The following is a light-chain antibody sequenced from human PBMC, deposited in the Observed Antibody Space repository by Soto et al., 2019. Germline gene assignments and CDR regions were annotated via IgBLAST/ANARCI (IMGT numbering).Light chain of an antibody. CDR2: DAS. CDR3: QQRSNSPPWIT. J-gene: IGKJ5*01. CDR1: QSLSSSY. Sequence: EIVLTQSPGTLSLSPGERSTLSFSASQSLSSSYIAWYQQKPGQAPRLLIYDASNRATGIPAKFSGSGSGTDFTLTISSLEPEDSAVYYCQQRSNSPPWITFGQGTRLEIK. V-gene: IGKV3-11*01.